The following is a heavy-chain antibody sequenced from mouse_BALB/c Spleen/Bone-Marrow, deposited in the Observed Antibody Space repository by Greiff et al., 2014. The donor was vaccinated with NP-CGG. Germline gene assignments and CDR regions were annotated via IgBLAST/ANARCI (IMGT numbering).Heavy chain of an antibody. D-gene: IGHD2-4*01. CDR3: ARNKNDYDGTLAY. V-gene: IGHV2-4-1*01. CDR1: GFSLTSYG. Sequence: VQLQQSGPGLVQPSQSLSITRTVSGFSLTSYGVHWVRQSPGKGLEWLGVIWSGGSTDYNAAFISRLSISKDNSKSQVFFKMNSLQADDTAIYYCARNKNDYDGTLAYWGQGTLVTVSA. J-gene: IGHJ3*01. CDR2: IWSGGST.